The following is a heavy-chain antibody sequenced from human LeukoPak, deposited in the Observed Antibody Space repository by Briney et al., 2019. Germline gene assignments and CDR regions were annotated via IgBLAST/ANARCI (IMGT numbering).Heavy chain of an antibody. Sequence: GGALRLSCAASGFTFSTYWMHWVRQAPGKGLLWVSFISYGGCTTSHADSVRGRFTISRDNAKNTLYLQMNSLRAEDTAVYYCANSISVAGTYAFNIWGQGTMVTV. V-gene: IGHV3-74*01. D-gene: IGHD6-19*01. CDR3: ANSISVAGTYAFNI. J-gene: IGHJ3*02. CDR1: GFTFSTYW. CDR2: ISYGGCTT.